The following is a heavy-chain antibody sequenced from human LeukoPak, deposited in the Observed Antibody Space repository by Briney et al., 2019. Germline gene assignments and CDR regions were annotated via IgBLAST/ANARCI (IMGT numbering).Heavy chain of an antibody. Sequence: GASVKVSCKASGYTFTTSGISWVRQAPGQGLQWMGWINTYSGNRDYAQSLQGRVTMTTDSSTSTAYTDLRSLTSDDTAVYYCARDRAIVWGGMIEDYYYGMDVWGQGTTVTVSS. CDR1: GYTFTTSG. CDR2: INTYSGNR. V-gene: IGHV1-18*01. CDR3: ARDRAIVWGGMIEDYYYGMDV. D-gene: IGHD3-16*01. J-gene: IGHJ6*02.